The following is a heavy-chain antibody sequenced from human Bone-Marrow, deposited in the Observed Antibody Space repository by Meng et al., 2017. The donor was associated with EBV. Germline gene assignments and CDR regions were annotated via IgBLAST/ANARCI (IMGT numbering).Heavy chain of an antibody. V-gene: IGHV1-69*01. CDR1: GGTFSSYA. J-gene: IGHJ4*02. Sequence: QGRLVQYGAEGKKPGSSVKVSCKASGGTFSSYAISWVRQAPGQGLEWMGGIIPIFGTANYAQKFQGRVTITADESTSTAYMELSSLRSEDTAVYYCARAPLHGDYLFDYWGQGTLVTVSS. CDR2: IIPIFGTA. CDR3: ARAPLHGDYLFDY. D-gene: IGHD4-17*01.